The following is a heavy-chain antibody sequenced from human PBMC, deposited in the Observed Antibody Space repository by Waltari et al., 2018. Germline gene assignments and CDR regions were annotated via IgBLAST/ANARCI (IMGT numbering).Heavy chain of an antibody. V-gene: IGHV4-39*01. J-gene: IGHJ3*01. CDR1: GGSITTNRHY. CDR2: ISYNGAP. CDR3: ATYIGASIGTAAFDV. D-gene: IGHD5-12*01. Sequence: QLQLQESGPGLVKPSETLSLTCSVSGGSITTNRHYWGWIRQPPGQGLEWLGTISYNGAPPTSPSLESRLTMSRDTSKNQLALTLGSVTAADTSVYFCATYIGASIGTAAFDVWGQGTMVTVSS.